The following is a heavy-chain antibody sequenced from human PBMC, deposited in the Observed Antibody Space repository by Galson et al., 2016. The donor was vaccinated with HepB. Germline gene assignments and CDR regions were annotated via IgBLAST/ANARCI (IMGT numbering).Heavy chain of an antibody. D-gene: IGHD6-25*01. V-gene: IGHV3-33*01. CDR2: IWYDGRNK. CDR3: VRDRAARDTVYYYGMDV. Sequence: SLRLSCAASGFTFNNYGMHWVRQAPGKGLEWVALIWYDGRNKYYADSVKGQFTISRDNSKNTLYLQMNSLRAEDTAVYYCVRDRAARDTVYYYGMDVWGQGATVTVSS. J-gene: IGHJ6*02. CDR1: GFTFNNYG.